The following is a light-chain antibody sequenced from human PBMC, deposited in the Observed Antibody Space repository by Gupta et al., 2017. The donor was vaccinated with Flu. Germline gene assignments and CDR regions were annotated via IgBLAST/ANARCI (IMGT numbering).Light chain of an antibody. J-gene: IGLJ3*02. Sequence: QSVLTQPPSVSGAPGQRVPISCAASSSNIGAGYDVHWYQQLPGTAPKLLIYGNSNRPSGVPDRFSGSKSGTSASLAITGLQAEDEADYYCQSYDSSLSGYWVFGGGTKLTVL. CDR3: QSYDSSLSGYWV. CDR2: GNS. CDR1: SSNIGAGYD. V-gene: IGLV1-40*01.